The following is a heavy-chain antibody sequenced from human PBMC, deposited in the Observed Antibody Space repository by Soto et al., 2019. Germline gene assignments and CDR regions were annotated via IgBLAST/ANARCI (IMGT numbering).Heavy chain of an antibody. CDR2: IKSEANGGRT. CDR1: GLSFSNAW. Sequence: EVQLVESGGGLVKPGGSLRLSCAASGLSFSNAWMKWVRQAPGKGLEWVGRIKSEANGGRTEHAAAVKGRFIISIDHSKSMLFLQTDSLITEDSPVYYCAYSRDSSARHVDFWGQGTLVTVSS. CDR3: AYSRDSSARHVDF. V-gene: IGHV3-15*07. J-gene: IGHJ4*02. D-gene: IGHD3-22*01.